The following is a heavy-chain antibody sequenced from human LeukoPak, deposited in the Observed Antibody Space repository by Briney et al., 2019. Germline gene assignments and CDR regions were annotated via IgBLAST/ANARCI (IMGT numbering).Heavy chain of an antibody. Sequence: MPSETLSLTCAVYGGSFSGYYWSWIRQPPGKGLEWIGEINHSGSTNYNPPLKSRVTISVDTSKNQFSLKLSSVTAADTAVYYCARNSVVVAAMYYFDYWGQGTLVTVSS. CDR2: INHSGST. CDR3: ARNSVVVAAMYYFDY. V-gene: IGHV4-34*01. D-gene: IGHD2-15*01. J-gene: IGHJ4*02. CDR1: GGSFSGYY.